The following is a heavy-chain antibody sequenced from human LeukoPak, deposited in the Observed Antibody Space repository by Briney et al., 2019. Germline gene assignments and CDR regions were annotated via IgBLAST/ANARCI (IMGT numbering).Heavy chain of an antibody. CDR2: ISSSSKYI. CDR1: AFGSSTYT. V-gene: IGHV3-21*06. Sequence: GGSLRLSCAASAFGSSTYTMNWVRQAPGKGLEWVSSISSSSKYIFYADSVKGRFTISRDDANNSLYLQMNSLRVEDTAVYYCARSSAYSYGPWGQGTLVTVSS. J-gene: IGHJ5*02. CDR3: ARSSAYSYGP. D-gene: IGHD5-18*01.